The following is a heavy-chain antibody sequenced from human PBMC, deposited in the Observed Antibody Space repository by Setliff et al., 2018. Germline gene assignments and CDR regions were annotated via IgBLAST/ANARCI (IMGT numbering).Heavy chain of an antibody. D-gene: IGHD2-2*02. CDR1: GFTFSKAW. J-gene: IGHJ3*01. CDR2: VKSNTDGGAI. V-gene: IGHV3-15*07. CDR3: ATDVRACRGYTCYNAFDV. Sequence: GGSLRLSCAVSGFTFSKAWMHWVRQAPGKGPEWVGRVKSNTDGGAIDYAAPVKGRFTISRDESKNTVFLQMNSLKTEDTAVYYCATDVRACRGYTCYNAFDVWGQGTMVTVSS.